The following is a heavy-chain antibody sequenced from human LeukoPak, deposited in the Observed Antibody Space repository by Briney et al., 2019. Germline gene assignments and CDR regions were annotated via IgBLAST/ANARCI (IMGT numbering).Heavy chain of an antibody. CDR3: AGGERWLQLLGY. D-gene: IGHD5-24*01. J-gene: IGHJ4*02. V-gene: IGHV3-23*01. CDR1: GFTFSSYA. Sequence: GGSLRLSCAASGFTFSSYAMSWVRQAPGKGLEWVSTISGSGDSTFYAGSVKGRFTISRDNSKNTLYLQMNSLRAEDTAVYYCAGGERWLQLLGYWGQGTLVTVSS. CDR2: ISGSGDST.